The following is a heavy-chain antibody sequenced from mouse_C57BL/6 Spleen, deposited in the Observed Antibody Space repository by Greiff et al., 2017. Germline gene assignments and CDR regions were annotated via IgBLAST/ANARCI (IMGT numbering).Heavy chain of an antibody. CDR2: IYPGSGST. CDR1: GYTFPSYW. D-gene: IGHD2-2*01. CDR3: ARGDYGYDDYFDY. J-gene: IGHJ2*01. Sequence: QVQLKQPGAELVKPGASVKMSCKASGYTFPSYWITWVTQRPGQGLEWIGDIYPGSGSTNYNEKFKRKATLTVDTSSSTAYMQLSSLTSEDSAVYYGARGDYGYDDYFDYWGQGTTLTVSS. V-gene: IGHV1-55*01.